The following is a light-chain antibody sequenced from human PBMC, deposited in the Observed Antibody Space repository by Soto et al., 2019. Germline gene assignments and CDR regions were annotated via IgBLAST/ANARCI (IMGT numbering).Light chain of an antibody. Sequence: QSALTQPPSASGSPGQSVTISCTGTSSDVGGYNYVSWYQQHPGKAPKLMIYEVSKRPSGVPDRFSGSKSGNTASLTVSGLQAEDESYYYCSELACCNASFRTGTKVTVL. CDR3: SELACCNAS. CDR2: EVS. J-gene: IGLJ1*01. V-gene: IGLV2-8*01. CDR1: SSDVGGYNY.